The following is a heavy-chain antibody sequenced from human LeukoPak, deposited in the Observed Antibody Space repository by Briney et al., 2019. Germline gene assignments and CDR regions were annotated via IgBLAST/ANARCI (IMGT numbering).Heavy chain of an antibody. CDR3: ARVEQQLASVGEDAFDI. D-gene: IGHD6-13*01. J-gene: IGHJ3*02. V-gene: IGHV3-48*01. Sequence: GGSLRLSCAASGFTFSSYSMNWVRQAPGKGLEWVSYISSSSSTIYYADSVKGRFTISRDNAKNSLYLQMNSLRAEDTAVYYCARVEQQLASVGEDAFDIWGQGTMVTVSS. CDR1: GFTFSSYS. CDR2: ISSSSSTI.